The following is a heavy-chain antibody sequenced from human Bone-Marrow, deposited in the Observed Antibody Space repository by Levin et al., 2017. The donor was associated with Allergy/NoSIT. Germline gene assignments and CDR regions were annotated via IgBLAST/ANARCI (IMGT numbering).Heavy chain of an antibody. CDR2: IKQDGSEK. V-gene: IGHV3-7*02. CDR1: GFTFSSYW. Sequence: SCAASGFTFSSYWMSWVRLPPGKGLEWVANIKQDGSEKYYVDSVKGRFTISRDNAKNSLYLQMNSLRAEDTAVYYCAGGLAAHLFDYWGQGTLVTVSS. J-gene: IGHJ4*02. CDR3: AGGLAAHLFDY. D-gene: IGHD6-13*01.